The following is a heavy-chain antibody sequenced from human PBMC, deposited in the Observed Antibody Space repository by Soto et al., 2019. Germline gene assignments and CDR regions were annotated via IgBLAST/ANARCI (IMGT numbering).Heavy chain of an antibody. Sequence: EVQLLESGGGLVQPGGSLRLSCAASGFTFSSYAMSWVRQAPGKGLEWVSAISGSGGSTYYADSVKGRFTISRDNAKNSLYLQMNSLRAEDTAVYYCARFIVVVPAAPFDYWGQGTLVTVSS. CDR3: ARFIVVVPAAPFDY. J-gene: IGHJ4*02. CDR2: ISGSGGST. D-gene: IGHD2-2*01. CDR1: GFTFSSYA. V-gene: IGHV3-23*01.